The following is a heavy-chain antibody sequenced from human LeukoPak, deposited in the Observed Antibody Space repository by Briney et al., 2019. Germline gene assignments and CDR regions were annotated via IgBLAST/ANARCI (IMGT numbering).Heavy chain of an antibody. J-gene: IGHJ4*02. CDR3: ARDANSMVRGLIISSYFDY. CDR1: AFTFSSYT. Sequence: GGSLRLSCAASAFTFSSYTMHWVRQVPGKGLEWVAVISYDGSNKYYADSVKGRFTISRDNSKNTLYLQMNSLRAEDTAVYYCARDANSMVRGLIISSYFDYWGQGTLVTVSS. V-gene: IGHV3-30*01. D-gene: IGHD3-10*01. CDR2: ISYDGSNK.